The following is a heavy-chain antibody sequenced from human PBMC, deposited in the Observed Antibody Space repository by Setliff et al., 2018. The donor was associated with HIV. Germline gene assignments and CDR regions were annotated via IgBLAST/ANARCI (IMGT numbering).Heavy chain of an antibody. CDR1: GGSISRYY. CDR3: ASEKKAWSVSDSFYEY. CDR2: VHYSGST. J-gene: IGHJ4*02. D-gene: IGHD3-3*01. V-gene: IGHV4-59*01. Sequence: LSLTCTVSGGSISRYYWTWIRQSPGKGLEWIGYVHYSGSTRYNPSLKSRVTISVDTSKKKFSLKLTSMTATDTAVYYCASEKKAWSVSDSFYEYWGQGVPVTVSS.